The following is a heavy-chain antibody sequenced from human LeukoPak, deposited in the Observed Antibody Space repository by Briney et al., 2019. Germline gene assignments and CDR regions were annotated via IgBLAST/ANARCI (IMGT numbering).Heavy chain of an antibody. CDR1: GGSISSSYW. CDR2: IFHSGST. J-gene: IGHJ5*02. V-gene: IGHV4-4*02. Sequence: SETLSLTCGVSGGSISSSYWWSWVRQPPGKGLEWIGEIFHSGSTNHNPSLKSRVTISVDKSKNQFSLKLRSVTAADTAVYYCARPVPSRLGWFDPWGQGTLVTVSS. CDR3: ARPVPSRLGWFDP. D-gene: IGHD1-1*01.